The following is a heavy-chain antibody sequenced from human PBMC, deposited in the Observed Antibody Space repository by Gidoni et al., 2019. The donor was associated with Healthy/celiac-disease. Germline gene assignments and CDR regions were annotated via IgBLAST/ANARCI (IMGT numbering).Heavy chain of an antibody. V-gene: IGHV3-30-3*01. CDR1: GFTFSRYA. D-gene: IGHD6-13*01. Sequence: QVQLVESGGGVVQPGRSLRLSCAASGFTFSRYAMHWVRQAPGKGLEWVAVRSYDGSNKYYADSVKGRFTISRDNSKNTLYLQMNSLSAEDTAVYYCAREATSWQQLVGGFDYWGQGTLVTVSS. CDR3: AREATSWQQLVGGFDY. CDR2: RSYDGSNK. J-gene: IGHJ4*02.